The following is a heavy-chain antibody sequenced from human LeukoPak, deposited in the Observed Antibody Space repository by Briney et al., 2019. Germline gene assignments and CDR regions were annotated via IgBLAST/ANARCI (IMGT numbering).Heavy chain of an antibody. CDR2: IYYSGST. CDR3: ARRSRDGYNFDY. V-gene: IGHV4-59*08. J-gene: IGHJ4*02. CDR1: GGSISSYY. D-gene: IGHD5-24*01. Sequence: SETLSLTCTVSGGSISSYYWSWIRQPPGKGLEWIGYIYYSGSTNYNPSLKSRVTISVDTSKNQFSLKLSSVTAADTAVYYCARRSRDGYNFDYWGQGTLVTVSS.